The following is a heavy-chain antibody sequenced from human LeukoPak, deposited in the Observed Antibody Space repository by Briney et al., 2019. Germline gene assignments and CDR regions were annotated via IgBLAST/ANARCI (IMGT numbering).Heavy chain of an antibody. CDR2: IYHSGST. Sequence: SETLSLTCTVSGYSISSGYYWGWIRQPPGKGLEWIGSIYHSGSTYYNPSLKSRVTISVDTSKNQFSLKLSSVTAADTAVYYCARGSYYYDSSGYYFEAESYYFDYWGQGTLVTVSS. CDR3: ARGSYYYDSSGYYFEAESYYFDY. J-gene: IGHJ4*02. V-gene: IGHV4-38-2*02. CDR1: GYSISSGYY. D-gene: IGHD3-22*01.